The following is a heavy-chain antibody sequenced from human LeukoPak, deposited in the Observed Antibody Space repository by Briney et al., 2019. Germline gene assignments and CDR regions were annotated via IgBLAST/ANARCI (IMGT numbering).Heavy chain of an antibody. Sequence: SGGSLRLSCAASGFTFSHSWMNWVRQAPGKGLEWVGRIKSKTDDGTTDYAAPVKGRFTISRDDSKTTLYLQMNRLKTEATAVYYCTTGIPDPNAFDVWGQGTMVTVSS. CDR2: IKSKTDDGTT. D-gene: IGHD1-14*01. CDR1: GFTFSHSW. J-gene: IGHJ3*01. V-gene: IGHV3-15*01. CDR3: TTGIPDPNAFDV.